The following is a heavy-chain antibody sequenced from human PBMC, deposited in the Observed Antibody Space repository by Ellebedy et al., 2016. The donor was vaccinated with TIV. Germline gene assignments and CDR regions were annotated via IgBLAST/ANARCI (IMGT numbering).Heavy chain of an antibody. CDR3: ASNYDSSGYSSDY. V-gene: IGHV3-30*01. D-gene: IGHD3-22*01. CDR2: ISYDGSNK. CDR1: GFTFSSYA. J-gene: IGHJ4*02. Sequence: GESLKISCAASGFTFSSYAMHWVRQAPRKGLEWVAVISYDGSNKYYADSVKGRFTISRDNSKNTLYLQMNSLRAEDTAVYYCASNYDSSGYSSDYWGQGTLVTVSS.